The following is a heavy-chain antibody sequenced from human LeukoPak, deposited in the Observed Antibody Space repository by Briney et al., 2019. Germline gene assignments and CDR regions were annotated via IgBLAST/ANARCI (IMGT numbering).Heavy chain of an antibody. Sequence: PGGSLRLSCAASGFTFSSYSMNWVRQAPGKGLEWVSYISSSSSTIYYADSVKGRFTISRDNAKNSLYLQMNSLRAEDTAVYYCARDLAVRGVAEGAFDIWGQGTMVTVSS. CDR1: GFTFSSYS. CDR3: ARDLAVRGVAEGAFDI. V-gene: IGHV3-48*04. CDR2: ISSSSSTI. D-gene: IGHD3-10*01. J-gene: IGHJ3*02.